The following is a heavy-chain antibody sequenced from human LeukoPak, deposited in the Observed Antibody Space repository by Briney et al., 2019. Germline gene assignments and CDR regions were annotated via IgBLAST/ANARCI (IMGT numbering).Heavy chain of an antibody. J-gene: IGHJ4*02. CDR2: IIPIFGTA. V-gene: IGHV1-69*05. D-gene: IGHD1-26*01. CDR1: GGTFSSYA. Sequence: EASVKVSCKASGGTFSSYAISWVRQAPGQGLEWMGGIIPIFGTANYAQKLQGRVTMTTDTSTSTAYMELRSLRSDDSAMYYCARDHREWELLPGGREPFDYWGQGTLVTVSS. CDR3: ARDHREWELLPGGREPFDY.